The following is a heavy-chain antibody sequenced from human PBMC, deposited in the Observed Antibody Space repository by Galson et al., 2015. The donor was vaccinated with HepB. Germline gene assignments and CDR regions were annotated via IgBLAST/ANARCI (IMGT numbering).Heavy chain of an antibody. CDR3: ATSSWYGDSSGGMDY. CDR1: GYTFTSYA. D-gene: IGHD6-13*01. Sequence: SVKVSCKASGYTFTSYAMHWVRQAPGQRLEWMGWINAGNSNTKYSQKFQGRVTITRDTSASTAYMELSSLRSEDTAVYYCATSSWYGDSSGGMDYWGQGTLVTVSS. V-gene: IGHV1-3*01. CDR2: INAGNSNT. J-gene: IGHJ4*02.